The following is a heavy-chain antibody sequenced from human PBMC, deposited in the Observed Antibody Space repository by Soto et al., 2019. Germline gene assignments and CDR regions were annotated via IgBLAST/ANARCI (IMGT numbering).Heavy chain of an antibody. V-gene: IGHV1-8*01. CDR1: GYTFTSYD. CDR3: ASAWGGIGGSYSD. D-gene: IGHD1-26*01. CDR2: MNPNSGNT. J-gene: IGHJ4*02. Sequence: QVQLVQSGAEVKKPGASVKVSCKASGYTFTSYDINWVRQATGQGLEWMGWMNPNSGNTGYAQKFQGSVTMTRESSIGTAAMELSSLRSEDTAVYYCASAWGGIGGSYSDWGQGTLVTVSS.